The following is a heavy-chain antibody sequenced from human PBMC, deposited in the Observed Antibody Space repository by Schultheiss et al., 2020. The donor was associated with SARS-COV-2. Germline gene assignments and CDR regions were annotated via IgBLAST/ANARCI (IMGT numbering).Heavy chain of an antibody. V-gene: IGHV3-30-3*01. J-gene: IGHJ4*02. CDR1: GFTVSSNY. CDR3: ARDGDWRGRIVVVPAAPISIPFDY. Sequence: GGSLRLSCAASGFTVSSNYMSWVRQAPGKGLEWVAVISYDGSNKYYADSVKGRFTISRDNSKNSLYLQMNSLRAEDTAVYYCARDGDWRGRIVVVPAAPISIPFDYWGQGTLVTVSS. D-gene: IGHD2-2*01. CDR2: ISYDGSNK.